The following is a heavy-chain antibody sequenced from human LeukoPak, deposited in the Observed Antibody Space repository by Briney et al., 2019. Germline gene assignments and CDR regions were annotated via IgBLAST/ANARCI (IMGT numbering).Heavy chain of an antibody. J-gene: IGHJ4*02. CDR1: GGSISSYY. CDR3: ARFLYNWNPPHFDY. V-gene: IGHV4-59*01. CDR2: IYYSGST. D-gene: IGHD1-20*01. Sequence: SETLSLTCTVSGGSISSYYWSWIRQPPGKGLEWIGYIYYSGSTNYNPSLKSRVTISVDTSKNQFSLKLSSVTAADTAVYYCARFLYNWNPPHFDYWGQGTLVTVSS.